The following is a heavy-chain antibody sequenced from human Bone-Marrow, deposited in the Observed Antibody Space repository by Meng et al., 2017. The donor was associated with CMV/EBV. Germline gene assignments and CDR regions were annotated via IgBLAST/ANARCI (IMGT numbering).Heavy chain of an antibody. CDR3: ARVNYSSGWYETYGMDF. Sequence: GSLRLSCTVSGGSISSYYWSWIRQPPGKGLEWIGYIYYSGSTNYNPSLKSRVTISVDTSKNQFSLKLSSVTAADTAVYYCARVNYSSGWYETYGMDFWGQGTTVTVSS. V-gene: IGHV4-59*01. D-gene: IGHD6-19*01. CDR1: GGSISSYY. J-gene: IGHJ6*02. CDR2: IYYSGST.